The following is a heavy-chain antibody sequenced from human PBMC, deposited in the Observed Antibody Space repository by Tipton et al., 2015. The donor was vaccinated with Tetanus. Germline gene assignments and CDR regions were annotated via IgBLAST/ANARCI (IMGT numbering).Heavy chain of an antibody. Sequence: GSLRLSCEASGFTFGHYPMAWVRQAPGKGLEWVANIRGDGGEMYYVDSVKGRFTISRDNAKKSLYLQMNSLRVEDTAVYYCARDRGEDWTNFYYMDVWGKGTTVIVSS. V-gene: IGHV3-7*01. J-gene: IGHJ6*03. D-gene: IGHD3/OR15-3a*01. CDR1: GFTFGHYP. CDR2: IRGDGGEM. CDR3: ARDRGEDWTNFYYMDV.